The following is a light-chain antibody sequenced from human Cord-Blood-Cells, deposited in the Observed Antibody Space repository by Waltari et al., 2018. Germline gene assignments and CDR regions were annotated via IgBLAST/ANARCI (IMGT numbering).Light chain of an antibody. CDR3: CSYAGSSWV. Sequence: QSALTQPRSVSGSPGQSVTISCTGTSSDVGGYNYVSWYQQHPGKAPKLIIYDVSKRPSGAPDRFSGSKSGNTASLTISGLQAEDEAEYYCCSYAGSSWVFGGGTKLTVL. CDR2: DVS. V-gene: IGLV2-11*01. CDR1: SSDVGGYNY. J-gene: IGLJ3*02.